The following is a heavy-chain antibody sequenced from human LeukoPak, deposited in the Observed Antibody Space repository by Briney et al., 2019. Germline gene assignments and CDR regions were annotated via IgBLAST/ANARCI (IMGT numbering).Heavy chain of an antibody. CDR1: GGSISSYY. D-gene: IGHD4-17*01. V-gene: IGHV4-59*01. CDR2: IYYSGST. Sequence: SETLSLTCTVSGGSISSYYWSWLRQPPGKGLEWIGYIYYSGSTNYNPSLKSRVTISVDTSKNQFSLKLSSVTAADTAVYYCARGVTDMTTPSPSAYYFDYWGQGTLVTVSS. CDR3: ARGVTDMTTPSPSAYYFDY. J-gene: IGHJ4*02.